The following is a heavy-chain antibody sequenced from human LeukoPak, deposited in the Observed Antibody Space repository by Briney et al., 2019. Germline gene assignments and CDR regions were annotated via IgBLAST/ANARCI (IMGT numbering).Heavy chain of an antibody. CDR2: INNNGGNT. CDR1: GFTFSSYA. J-gene: IGHJ4*02. D-gene: IGHD3-16*02. V-gene: IGHV3-23*01. Sequence: PEGSLRLSCAASGFTFSSYAMSWVRQAPGKGLDWVSAINNNGGNTYYADSVKGRFTISRDNSKNTLYLQMNSLRAEDTAVYYCAKPSGAIAVDYWGQGTLVTVSS. CDR3: AKPSGAIAVDY.